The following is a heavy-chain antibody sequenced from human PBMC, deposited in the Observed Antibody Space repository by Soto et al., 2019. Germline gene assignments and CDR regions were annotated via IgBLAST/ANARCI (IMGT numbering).Heavy chain of an antibody. J-gene: IGHJ4*02. D-gene: IGHD3-3*01. CDR1: GGSFSGYY. Sequence: PSETLSLTCAVYGGSFSGYYWSWFRQPPGKGLEWIGYMHNSGSTKYNPSLKSRVTISADTSKNQFSLKLSSVTAADSAVYYCARGHYDFWSGYFATIDYWGQGTLVTVS. V-gene: IGHV4-59*08. CDR2: MHNSGST. CDR3: ARGHYDFWSGYFATIDY.